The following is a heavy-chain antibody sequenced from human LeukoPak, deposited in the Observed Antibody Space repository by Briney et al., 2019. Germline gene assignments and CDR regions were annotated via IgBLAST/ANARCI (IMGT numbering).Heavy chain of an antibody. D-gene: IGHD6-19*01. CDR1: GFTFSGFW. CDR3: AKDNRRHYTSGPNPDSLH. Sequence: GGSLRLSCAVSGFTFSGFWMSWSRQALGKGLEWVASINSDGSEGYYADVVKGRFTISRDNAKNSLYLQMNSLRVEDTAFYYCAKDNRRHYTSGPNPDSLHWGQGALVTVSS. J-gene: IGHJ4*02. CDR2: INSDGSEG. V-gene: IGHV3-7*03.